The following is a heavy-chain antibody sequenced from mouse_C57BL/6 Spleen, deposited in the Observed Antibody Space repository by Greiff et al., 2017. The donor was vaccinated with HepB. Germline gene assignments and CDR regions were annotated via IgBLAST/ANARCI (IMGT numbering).Heavy chain of an antibody. CDR1: GFTFSSYA. V-gene: IGHV5-4*01. D-gene: IGHD2-3*01. CDR3: ARDGIYDGHYYAMDY. J-gene: IGHJ4*01. Sequence: EVKLMESGGGLVKPGGSLKLSCAASGFTFSSYAMSWVRQTPEKRLEWVATISDGGSYTYYPDNVKGRFTISRDNAKNNLYLQMSQLKSEDTAMYYCARDGIYDGHYYAMDYWGQGTSVTVSS. CDR2: ISDGGSYT.